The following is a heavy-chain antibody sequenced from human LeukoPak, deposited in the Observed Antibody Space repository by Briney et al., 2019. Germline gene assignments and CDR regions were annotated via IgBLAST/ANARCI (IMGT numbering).Heavy chain of an antibody. CDR2: ISRSGSTI. CDR3: ARSGYSSSEGYYFDY. D-gene: IGHD6-6*01. J-gene: IGHJ4*02. V-gene: IGHV3-11*01. Sequence: PGGSLRLSCAASGFTFSDYYMSWIRQAPGKGLEWVSYISRSGSTIYYADSVKGRFTISRDNAKNSLYLQMNSLRAEDTAVYYCARSGYSSSEGYYFDYWGQGTLVTVSS. CDR1: GFTFSDYY.